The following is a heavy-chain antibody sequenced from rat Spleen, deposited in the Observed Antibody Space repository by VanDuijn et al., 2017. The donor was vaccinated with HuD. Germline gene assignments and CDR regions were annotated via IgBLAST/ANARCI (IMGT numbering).Heavy chain of an antibody. V-gene: IGHV2-1*01. Sequence: QVQLKESGPGLVQPSQTLSLTCTVSGFSLISYSVHWVRQPPGKGLEWMGGIWGDGSTNYNSVLKSRLTVNRDTSKSQVFLKMNSLQTEATAVYFCATNTFYGYNPNWFAYWGHGTLVTVSS. J-gene: IGHJ3*01. D-gene: IGHD1-9*01. CDR1: GFSLISYS. CDR2: IWGDGST. CDR3: ATNTFYGYNPNWFAY.